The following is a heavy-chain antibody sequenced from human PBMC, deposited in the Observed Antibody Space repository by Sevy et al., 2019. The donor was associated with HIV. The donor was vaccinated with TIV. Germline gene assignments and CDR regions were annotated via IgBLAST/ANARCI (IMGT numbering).Heavy chain of an antibody. Sequence: SENLSLTCTVSGGSISSSSYYWGWIRQPPGKGLEWIGSIYYSGSTYYNPSLKSRVTISVDTSKNQFSLKLSSVTAADTAVYYCARHPITKGITYYFDYWGQGTLVTVSS. CDR2: IYYSGST. CDR3: ARHPITKGITYYFDY. J-gene: IGHJ4*02. V-gene: IGHV4-39*01. D-gene: IGHD3-10*01. CDR1: GGSISSSSYY.